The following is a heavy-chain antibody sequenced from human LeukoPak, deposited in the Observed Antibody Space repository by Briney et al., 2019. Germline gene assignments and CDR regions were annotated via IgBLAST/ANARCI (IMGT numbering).Heavy chain of an antibody. J-gene: IGHJ4*02. D-gene: IGHD3-22*01. CDR2: INPSGGST. CDR3: AGDGNVPYYYDSSGYLDY. V-gene: IGHV1-46*01. Sequence: ASVKVSCKASGYTFTSYYMHWVRQAPGQGLEWMGIINPSGGSTSYAQKFQSRVTMTRDMSTSTVYMELSSLRSEDTAVYYCAGDGNVPYYYDSSGYLDYWGQGTLVTVSS. CDR1: GYTFTSYY.